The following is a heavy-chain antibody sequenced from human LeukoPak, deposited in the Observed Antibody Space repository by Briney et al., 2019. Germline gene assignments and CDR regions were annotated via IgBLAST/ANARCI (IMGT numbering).Heavy chain of an antibody. CDR1: GFTFSGSA. CDR2: IKSEADSYAT. D-gene: IGHD6-19*01. Sequence: GGSLRLSCAASGFTFSGSAMHWVRQASGKGLEWVGRIKSEADSYATAYAASVKGRFTMSRDDSKNTAYLQMNSLKTEDTAVYYCTAVAASALFDYWGQGTLVTVSS. J-gene: IGHJ4*02. CDR3: TAVAASALFDY. V-gene: IGHV3-73*01.